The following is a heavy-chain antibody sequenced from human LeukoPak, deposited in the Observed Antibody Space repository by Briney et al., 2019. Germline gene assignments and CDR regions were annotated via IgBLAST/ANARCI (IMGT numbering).Heavy chain of an antibody. CDR1: GFTFSSYA. CDR2: ISYDGSNK. D-gene: IGHD4-17*01. CDR3: ARGPRQATVTIYYYYYGMDV. V-gene: IGHV3-30-3*01. J-gene: IGHJ6*02. Sequence: GGSLRLSCAASGFTFSSYAMHWVRQAPGKGLEWVAVISYDGSNKYYADSVKGRFTISRDNSKNTLYLQMNSLRAEDTAVYYCARGPRQATVTIYYYYYGMDVWGQGTTVTVSS.